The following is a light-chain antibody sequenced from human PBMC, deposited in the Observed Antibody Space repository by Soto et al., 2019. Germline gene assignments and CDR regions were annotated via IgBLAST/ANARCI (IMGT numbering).Light chain of an antibody. Sequence: DIQMTQSPSSLSASVGDRVTITCRASQTISSYLNWYQQKPGNAPKLLIYAASSLQSGVPSRFSGSGSGAEFTLTISSLHREDFATYYCQQSYRTPNTFGQGTKLEIK. CDR1: QTISSY. CDR3: QQSYRTPNT. V-gene: IGKV1-39*01. J-gene: IGKJ2*01. CDR2: AAS.